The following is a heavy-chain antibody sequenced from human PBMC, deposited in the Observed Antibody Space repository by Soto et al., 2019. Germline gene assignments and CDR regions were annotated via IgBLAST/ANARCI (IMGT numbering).Heavy chain of an antibody. Sequence: GGSLRLSCAASGFTFSTYTMNWVRQPPGRGLEWVSAVLPTGSNTFYADSVKGRFTISRDNPKNTLYLQMNNLRAEDTAVYYCAKDFTPDGYWDFDYWGQGTLVTVSS. V-gene: IGHV3-23*01. CDR3: AKDFTPDGYWDFDY. CDR2: VLPTGSNT. D-gene: IGHD4-17*01. J-gene: IGHJ4*02. CDR1: GFTFSTYT.